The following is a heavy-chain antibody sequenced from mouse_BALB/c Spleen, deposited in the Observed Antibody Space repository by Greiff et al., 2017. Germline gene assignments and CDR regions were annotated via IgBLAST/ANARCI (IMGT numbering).Heavy chain of an antibody. D-gene: IGHD1-1*01. J-gene: IGHJ4*01. CDR3: ARLGDYYGAMDY. V-gene: IGHV14-3*02. Sequence: EVKLQESGAELVKPGASVKLFCTASGFIIKDTYMLWVKQRPEQGLEWIGRIEPANGNTKYDPKFQGKATITADTSSNTAYLELSSLTSEDTAVYYCARLGDYYGAMDYWGQGTSVTVCS. CDR2: IEPANGNT. CDR1: GFIIKDTY.